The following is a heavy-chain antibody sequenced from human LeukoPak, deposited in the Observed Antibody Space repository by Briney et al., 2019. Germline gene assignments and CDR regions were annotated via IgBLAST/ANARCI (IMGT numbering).Heavy chain of an antibody. CDR2: INPSGGST. V-gene: IGHV1-46*03. CDR1: GYTFTSYY. CDR3: ARDRALSPFGELFYYYYMDV. D-gene: IGHD3-10*01. J-gene: IGHJ6*03. Sequence: ASVKVSCKASGYTFTSYYMHWVRQAPGQGLEWMGIINPSGGSTSYAQKFQGRVTMTRDTSTSTVYMELSSLRSEDTAVYYCARDRALSPFGELFYYYYMDVWGKGTTVTVSS.